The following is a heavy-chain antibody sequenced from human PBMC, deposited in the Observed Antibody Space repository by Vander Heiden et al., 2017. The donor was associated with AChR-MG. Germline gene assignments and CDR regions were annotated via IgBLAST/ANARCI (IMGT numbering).Heavy chain of an antibody. J-gene: IGHJ4*02. V-gene: IGHV4-34*01. Sequence: QVQLQQWGAGLLKPSETLSLTCAVSGGSFSGYYWSWIRQPPGKGLEWIGEINHSGSTNYNPSLKSRVTISVDTSKNQFSLKLSSVTAADTAVYYCAGLAYYDYVWGSYRSFDYWGQGTLVTVSS. CDR1: GGSFSGYY. CDR3: AGLAYYDYVWGSYRSFDY. D-gene: IGHD3-16*02. CDR2: INHSGST.